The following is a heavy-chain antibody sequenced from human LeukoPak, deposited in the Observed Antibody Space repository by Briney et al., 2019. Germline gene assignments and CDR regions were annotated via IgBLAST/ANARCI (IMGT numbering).Heavy chain of an antibody. Sequence: ASVKVSCKASGYTFTDYYMHWVRQAPGQRLEWMGWINPNSGGTNYAQKFQGRVTMTRDTSISTAYMELSRLRSDDTAVYYCARVYLGVYYYGSSGYSHLDYWGQGTLVTVSS. CDR3: ARVYLGVYYYGSSGYSHLDY. D-gene: IGHD3-22*01. CDR1: GYTFTDYY. CDR2: INPNSGGT. V-gene: IGHV1-2*02. J-gene: IGHJ4*02.